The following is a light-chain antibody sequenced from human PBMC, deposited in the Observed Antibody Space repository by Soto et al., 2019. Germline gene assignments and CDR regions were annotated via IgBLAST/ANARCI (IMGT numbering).Light chain of an antibody. CDR2: KAS. CDR3: QHYNSYAEA. J-gene: IGKJ1*01. CDR1: QTISSW. V-gene: IGKV1-5*03. Sequence: DIQMTQSPSTLSGSVGDRVTITCRASQTISSWLAWYQHKPGKAPKLLIYKASTLKSGVPSRFSGSGSGTEFTLTISSLQPDDFATYYCQHYNSYAEACGQGTKVELK.